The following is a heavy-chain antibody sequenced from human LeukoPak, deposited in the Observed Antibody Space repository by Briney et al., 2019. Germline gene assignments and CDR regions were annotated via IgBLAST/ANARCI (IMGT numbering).Heavy chain of an antibody. CDR1: GGSFSGYY. J-gene: IGHJ4*02. Sequence: PSETLSLTCAVYGGSFSGYYWSWIRQPPGKGLEWIGEINHSGSTNYNPSLKSRVTISVDTSKNQFSLKLSSVTAADTAVYYCARVYSYGTDYWGQGTLVTVSS. D-gene: IGHD5-18*01. CDR3: ARVYSYGTDY. V-gene: IGHV4-34*01. CDR2: INHSGST.